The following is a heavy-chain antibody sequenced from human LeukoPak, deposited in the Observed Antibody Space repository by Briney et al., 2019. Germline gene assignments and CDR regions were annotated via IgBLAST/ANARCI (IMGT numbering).Heavy chain of an antibody. CDR2: INSDGSST. CDR3: ARVGDSGSYYYYYYYYMDV. V-gene: IGHV3-74*01. Sequence: GGSLRLSCAASGFTFSSYSMNWVRQAPGKGLVWVSRINSDGSSTSYADSVKGRFTISRDNAKNTLYLQMNSLRAEDTAVYYCARVGDSGSYYYYYYYYMDVWGKGTTVTVSS. CDR1: GFTFSSYS. J-gene: IGHJ6*03. D-gene: IGHD1-26*01.